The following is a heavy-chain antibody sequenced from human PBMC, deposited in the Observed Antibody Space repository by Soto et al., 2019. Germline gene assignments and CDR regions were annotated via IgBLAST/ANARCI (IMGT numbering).Heavy chain of an antibody. CDR2: ISPANGDK. CDR1: GYTFITRG. CDR3: ARGRYFATTHRQWWYFDF. D-gene: IGHD6-19*01. V-gene: IGHV1-18*01. Sequence: QVELMQSGPEVKRPGTSVKVSCKASGYTFITRGINWVRQTPGQPLEWVGWISPANGDKKYAQKFKDRVILTSETSTDTVNMELTNLRSDDTAVYFCARGRYFATTHRQWWYFDFWGRGTPVTVSS. J-gene: IGHJ2*01.